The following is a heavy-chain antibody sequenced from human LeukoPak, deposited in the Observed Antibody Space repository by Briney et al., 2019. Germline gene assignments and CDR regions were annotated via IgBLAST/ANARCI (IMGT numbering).Heavy chain of an antibody. J-gene: IGHJ4*02. D-gene: IGHD3-16*01. CDR2: INPSGGST. V-gene: IGHV1-46*01. Sequence: ASVKVSCKAPGYTFTGYYMHWVRQAPGQGLEWMGIINPSGGSTSYAQKFQGRVTMTRDMSTSTVYMELSSLRSEDTAVYYCARAPWGSRPQFDYWGQGTLVTVSS. CDR1: GYTFTGYY. CDR3: ARAPWGSRPQFDY.